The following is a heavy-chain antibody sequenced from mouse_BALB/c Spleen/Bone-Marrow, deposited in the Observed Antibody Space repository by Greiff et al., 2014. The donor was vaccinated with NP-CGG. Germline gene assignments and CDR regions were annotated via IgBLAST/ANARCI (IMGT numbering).Heavy chain of an antibody. D-gene: IGHD2-10*02. V-gene: IGHV1S29*02. Sequence: EVQLVESGPELVKPGASVKISCKASGYTFTDYNMHWVKQSHGKSLEWIGYIYPYNGGTGYNQKFKSKATLTVDNSSSTAYMELRSLTSEDSAFYYCARSYGNWYFDVWGAGTTVTVSS. CDR2: IYPYNGGT. CDR1: GYTFTDYN. CDR3: ARSYGNWYFDV. J-gene: IGHJ1*01.